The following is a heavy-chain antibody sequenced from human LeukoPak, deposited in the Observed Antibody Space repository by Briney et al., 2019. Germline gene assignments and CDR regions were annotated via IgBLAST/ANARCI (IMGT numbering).Heavy chain of an antibody. CDR3: ARDRYSSGWEAFDI. Sequence: ASVKVSCKASGYTFTSYGISWVRQAPGQGLEWMGWISAYNGNTNYAQKLQGRVTMTTDTSTSTAYMELRSLRSDDTAVYYCARDRYSSGWEAFDIWGQGTMVTVSS. CDR2: ISAYNGNT. J-gene: IGHJ3*02. D-gene: IGHD6-19*01. CDR1: GYTFTSYG. V-gene: IGHV1-18*01.